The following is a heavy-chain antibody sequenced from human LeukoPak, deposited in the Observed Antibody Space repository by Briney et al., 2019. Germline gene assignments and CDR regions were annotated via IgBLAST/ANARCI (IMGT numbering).Heavy chain of an antibody. CDR2: IKSKTDGGTT. Sequence: GGSLRLSCVVSDFTFTSAWMNWVRQAPGKGLEWVGRIKSKTDGGTTDYAAPVKGRFTISRDDSKSTLYLQMNSLKIEDTAVYYCSTRILTERNDYWGQGTLVTVSS. D-gene: IGHD2-15*01. V-gene: IGHV3-15*07. CDR1: DFTFTSAW. CDR3: STRILTERNDY. J-gene: IGHJ4*02.